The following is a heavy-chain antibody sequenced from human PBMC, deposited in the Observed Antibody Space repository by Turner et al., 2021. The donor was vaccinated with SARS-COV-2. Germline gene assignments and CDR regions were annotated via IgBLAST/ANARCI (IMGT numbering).Heavy chain of an antibody. V-gene: IGHV3-30*04. CDR3: ASATRGGTYYYSAFDI. Sequence: QVQLVESGGGVVQPGRSLRLSCAASGFTFSSYTMYWVRQAPGKGLGWVALISYAGNIKQYADSVKGRLTISRDNSKNTVYLQMNSLGAEDTAVYYCASATRGGTYYYSAFDIWGQGTMVTVSS. CDR1: GFTFSSYT. D-gene: IGHD1-26*01. J-gene: IGHJ3*02. CDR2: ISYAGNIK.